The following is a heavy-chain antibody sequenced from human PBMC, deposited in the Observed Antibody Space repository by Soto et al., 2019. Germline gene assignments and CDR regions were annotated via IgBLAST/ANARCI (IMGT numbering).Heavy chain of an antibody. CDR1: GGSFSGYY. Sequence: QVKLQQWGAGLLKPSETLSLTCVVYGGSFSGYYWSWIRQPPGKGLEWFGEVNHSGGIDYNPSLKSRVTISVDTSKNQFSLKLSSVTAADTAVYYCAGRNGYYSGIDYWGQGTLVTVSS. CDR2: VNHSGGI. J-gene: IGHJ4*02. CDR3: AGRNGYYSGIDY. V-gene: IGHV4-34*02. D-gene: IGHD3-22*01.